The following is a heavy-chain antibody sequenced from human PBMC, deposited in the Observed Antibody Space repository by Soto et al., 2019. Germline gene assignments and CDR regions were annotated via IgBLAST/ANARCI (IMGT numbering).Heavy chain of an antibody. CDR1: GYIFINYY. V-gene: IGHV1-46*04. CDR3: ARDLAAGDF. J-gene: IGHJ4*02. CDR2: INPNGGST. Sequence: QVQLVQSGAEVKKPGASVKVSCKACGYIFINYYIHWVRQAPGQGLEWIGIINPNGGSTNYAQKLRGRVTVPRDTSTSTVYMDLSSLRSEETAMYYCARDLAAGDFWGQGTLVTVSS. D-gene: IGHD6-13*01.